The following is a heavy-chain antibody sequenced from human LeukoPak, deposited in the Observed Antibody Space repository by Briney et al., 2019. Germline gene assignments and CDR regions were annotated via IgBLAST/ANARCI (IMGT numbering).Heavy chain of an antibody. Sequence: SETLSLTCTVSGGSISSYYWSWIRQPPGKGLEWIGYIYYSGSTNYDPSLKSRVTISVDTSKNQFSLKLSSVTAADTAVYYCASGGSSWYNGVDYWGQGTLVTVSA. CDR2: IYYSGST. V-gene: IGHV4-59*01. J-gene: IGHJ4*02. CDR1: GGSISSYY. D-gene: IGHD6-13*01. CDR3: ASGGSSWYNGVDY.